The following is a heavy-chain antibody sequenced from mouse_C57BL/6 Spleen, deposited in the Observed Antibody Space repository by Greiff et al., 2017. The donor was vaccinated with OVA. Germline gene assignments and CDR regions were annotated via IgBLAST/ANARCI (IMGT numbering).Heavy chain of an antibody. V-gene: IGHV5-16*01. D-gene: IGHD4-1*01. CDR3: AREPGTGYFDY. Sequence: EVQLVESEGGLVQPGSSMKLSCTASGFTFSDYYMAWVRQVPEKGLEWVANINYDGSSTYYLDSLKSRFIISRDNAKNILYLQMSSLKSEDTATYYCAREPGTGYFDYWGQGTTLTVSS. CDR1: GFTFSDYY. CDR2: INYDGSST. J-gene: IGHJ2*01.